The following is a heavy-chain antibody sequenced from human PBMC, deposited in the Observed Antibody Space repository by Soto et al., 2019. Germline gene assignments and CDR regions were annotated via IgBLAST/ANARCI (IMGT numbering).Heavy chain of an antibody. CDR3: ARVNVVVVAATREYYFDY. Sequence: RASVKVSCKASGYTFTGYYMHWVRQAPGQGLEWMGWINPNSGGTNYARKFQGRVTMTRDTSISTAYMELSRLRSDDTAVYYCARVNVVVVAATREYYFDYWGQGTLVTVSS. J-gene: IGHJ4*02. V-gene: IGHV1-2*02. CDR1: GYTFTGYY. CDR2: INPNSGGT. D-gene: IGHD2-15*01.